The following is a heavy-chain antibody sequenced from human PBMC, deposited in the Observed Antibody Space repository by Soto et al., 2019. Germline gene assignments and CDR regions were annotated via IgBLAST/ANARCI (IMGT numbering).Heavy chain of an antibody. CDR1: GYTFTSYY. Sequence: QVQLVQSGAEVTKPGASVKVSCKASGYTFTSYYMHWVRQAPGQGLEWMGIINPSCGSTSYAQKCQGRVTMTRYTSTSTVYMELSSLRADDTAVYYCVRSWKGYCGQGTLVTVSS. CDR2: INPSCGST. CDR3: VRSWKGY. D-gene: IGHD1-1*01. V-gene: IGHV1-46*01. J-gene: IGHJ4*02.